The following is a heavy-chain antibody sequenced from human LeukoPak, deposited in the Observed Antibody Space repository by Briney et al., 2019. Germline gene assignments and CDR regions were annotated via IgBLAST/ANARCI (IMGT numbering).Heavy chain of an antibody. CDR2: IYYSGST. V-gene: IGHV4-39*07. CDR3: ARGRYYFDY. J-gene: IGHJ4*02. CDR1: GASISGSNYY. Sequence: SETLSLTCAVSGASISGSNYYWGWIRQPPGKGLEWIGSIYYSGSTYYNPSLKSRVTISVDTSKNQFSLKLSSVTAADTAVYYCARGRYYFDYWGQGTLVTVSS.